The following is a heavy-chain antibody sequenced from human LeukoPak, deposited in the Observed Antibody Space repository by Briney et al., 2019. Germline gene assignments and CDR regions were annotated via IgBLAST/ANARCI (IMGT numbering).Heavy chain of an antibody. D-gene: IGHD6-13*01. V-gene: IGHV1-18*01. CDR3: AKDLGVAEQQLGEDRDY. CDR1: GYTFTNYG. J-gene: IGHJ4*02. CDR2: ISPYTGNT. Sequence: ASVKVSCKASGYTFTNYGINWVRQAPGQGLEWMGWISPYTGNTNYAQKFQGRVIVTTDASTNTAYMDLRSLRSDDTAVYYCAKDLGVAEQQLGEDRDYWGQGTLVTVSS.